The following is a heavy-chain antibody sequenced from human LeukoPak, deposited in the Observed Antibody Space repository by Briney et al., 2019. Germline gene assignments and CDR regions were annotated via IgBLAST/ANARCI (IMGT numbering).Heavy chain of an antibody. CDR2: ISAYNGNT. V-gene: IGHV1-18*01. CDR1: GYTFTSYG. J-gene: IGHJ3*02. Sequence: PGASVKVSCKASGYTFTSYGISWVRQAPGQGLEWMGWISAYNGNTNYAQKLQGRVTMTTDTSTSTAYMELRSLRSDDTAVYYCARAPRIAAASGYAFDIWGQGTMVTVSS. CDR3: ARAPRIAAASGYAFDI. D-gene: IGHD6-13*01.